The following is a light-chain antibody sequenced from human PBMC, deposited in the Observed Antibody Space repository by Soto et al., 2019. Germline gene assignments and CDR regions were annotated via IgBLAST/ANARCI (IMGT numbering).Light chain of an antibody. CDR1: QSVSNF. V-gene: IGKV3-11*01. CDR3: QQRSNWLT. Sequence: EIVLTQSPATLSFSPGERATLSCRASQSVSNFLAWFQQKPGRAPRLLIYDASSRATGIPDRFSGSGSGTDFTLTISSLEPEDFAVYYCQQRSNWLTFGGGTKVDIK. CDR2: DAS. J-gene: IGKJ4*01.